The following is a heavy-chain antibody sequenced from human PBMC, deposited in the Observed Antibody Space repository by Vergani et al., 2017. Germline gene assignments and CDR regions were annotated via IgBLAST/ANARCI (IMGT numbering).Heavy chain of an antibody. D-gene: IGHD2-15*01. CDR1: GFTFSGSA. CDR2: IRSKANSYAT. CDR3: AKRKPLERTQHGEWWIDY. J-gene: IGHJ4*02. V-gene: IGHV3-73*01. Sequence: EVQLVESGGGLVQPGGSLKLSCAASGFTFSGSAMHWVRQASGKGLEWVGRIRSKANSYATAYAASVKGRFTISRDDSKNTLYLQMNSLRAEDTAVYYCAKRKPLERTQHGEWWIDYWGQGTLVTVSS.